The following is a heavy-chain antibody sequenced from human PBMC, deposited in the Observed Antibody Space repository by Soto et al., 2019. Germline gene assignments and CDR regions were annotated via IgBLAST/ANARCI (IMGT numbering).Heavy chain of an antibody. J-gene: IGHJ6*02. D-gene: IGHD5-12*01. CDR1: GFTFSSYA. CDR3: ARATHGYSGYDPFYYGMDV. Sequence: QAGGSLRLSCAASGFTFSSYAMHWVRQAPGKGLEWVAVISYDGSNKYYADSVKGRFTISRDNSKNTLYLQMNSLRAEDTAVYYCARATHGYSGYDPFYYGMDVWGQGTTVTVSS. CDR2: ISYDGSNK. V-gene: IGHV3-30-3*01.